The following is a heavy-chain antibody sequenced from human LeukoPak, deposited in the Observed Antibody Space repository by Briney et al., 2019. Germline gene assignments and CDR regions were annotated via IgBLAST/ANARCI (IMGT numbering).Heavy chain of an antibody. CDR1: GFTFSNAW. Sequence: GGSLRLSCAASGFTFSNAWMSWVRQAPGKGLEWGGRIKSRTEGGTTDYAAPVKGRFTISRDDSKNTLYLQMNSLKTEDTAVYYCTLFGTTATDDAFDIWGQGTMVTVSS. CDR3: TLFGTTATDDAFDI. J-gene: IGHJ3*02. CDR2: IKSRTEGGTT. D-gene: IGHD1-1*01. V-gene: IGHV3-15*01.